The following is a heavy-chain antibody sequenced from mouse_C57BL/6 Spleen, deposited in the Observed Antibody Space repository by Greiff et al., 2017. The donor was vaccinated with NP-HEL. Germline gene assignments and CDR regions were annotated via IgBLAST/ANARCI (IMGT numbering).Heavy chain of an antibody. Sequence: QVQLQQSGAELVRPGSSVKLSCKASGYTFTSYWMHWVKQRPIQGLEWIGNIDPSDSETHYNQKFKDKATLTVDKSSSTAYMQLSSLTSEDSAVYYCARRAYYGSLYAMDYWGQGTSVTVSS. D-gene: IGHD2-9*01. V-gene: IGHV1-52*01. J-gene: IGHJ4*01. CDR2: IDPSDSET. CDR1: GYTFTSYW. CDR3: ARRAYYGSLYAMDY.